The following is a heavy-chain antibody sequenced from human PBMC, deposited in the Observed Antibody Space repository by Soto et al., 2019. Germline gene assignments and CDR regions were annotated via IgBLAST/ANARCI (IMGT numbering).Heavy chain of an antibody. J-gene: IGHJ3*02. CDR2: INRDGSKK. Sequence: EVQLEESGGDLVQPGGSLRLSFAASGFTLSAYWMTWVRQAPGKGLEWVANINRDGSKKSYLDSVRGRFNISRDNVGNSLYLQMDSLRADDTALYYCARDVSPESSSLYLDAFDIWGQGTMVTVSS. CDR1: GFTLSAYW. CDR3: ARDVSPESSSLYLDAFDI. D-gene: IGHD6-13*01. V-gene: IGHV3-7*05.